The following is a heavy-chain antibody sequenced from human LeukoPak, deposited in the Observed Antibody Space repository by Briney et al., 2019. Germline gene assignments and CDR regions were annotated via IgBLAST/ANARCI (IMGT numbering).Heavy chain of an antibody. CDR1: GYTFTSYG. CDR3: ARDLPYKWELRGAYFDY. V-gene: IGHV1-18*01. D-gene: IGHD1-26*01. J-gene: IGHJ4*02. Sequence: ASVKVSCXASGYTFTSYGISWVRPAPGQGLEWMGWISAYNGNTNYAQKLQGRVTMTTDTSTSTAYRELRSLRSDDTAVYYCARDLPYKWELRGAYFDYWGQGTLVTVSS. CDR2: ISAYNGNT.